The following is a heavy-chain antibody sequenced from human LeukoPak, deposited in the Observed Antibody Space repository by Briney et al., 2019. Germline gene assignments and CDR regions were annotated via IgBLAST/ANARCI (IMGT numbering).Heavy chain of an antibody. D-gene: IGHD2-2*01. Sequence: SETLSLTCTVSGGSITTYYWSWIRQPAGKGLEWIGRIYTSGSTNYNPSLKSRVTISVDTSKNQFSLKLSSVTAADTAVYYCARELVVVPAAINWFDPWGQGTLVTVSS. CDR2: IYTSGST. V-gene: IGHV4-4*07. CDR3: ARELVVVPAAINWFDP. J-gene: IGHJ5*02. CDR1: GGSITTYY.